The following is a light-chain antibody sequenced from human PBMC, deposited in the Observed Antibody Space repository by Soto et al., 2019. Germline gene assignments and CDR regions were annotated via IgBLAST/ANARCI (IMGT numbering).Light chain of an antibody. CDR3: SSYTTSHTVV. J-gene: IGLJ2*01. CDR1: SSDVGAYNY. V-gene: IGLV2-14*01. Sequence: QSALTQPASVSGSPGQSITISCTGTSSDVGAYNYVSWYQQHPGKAPKLMIYDVSNRPSGVSNLFSGSKSSNTASPTISVLQTEDETDYYCSSYTTSHTVVFGGGTKLTVL. CDR2: DVS.